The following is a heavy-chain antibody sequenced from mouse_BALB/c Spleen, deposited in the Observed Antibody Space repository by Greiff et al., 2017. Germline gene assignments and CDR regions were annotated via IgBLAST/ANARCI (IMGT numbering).Heavy chain of an antibody. CDR3: ARGYYGSSNWFAY. V-gene: IGHV2-6-7*01. Sequence: QVQLQQSGPGLVAPSQSLSITCTVSGFSLTGYGVNWVRQPPGKGLEWLGMIWGDGSTDYNSALKSRLSISKDNSKSQVFLKMNSLQTDDTARYYCARGYYGSSNWFAYWGQGTLVTVSA. J-gene: IGHJ3*01. D-gene: IGHD1-1*01. CDR1: GFSLTGYG. CDR2: IWGDGST.